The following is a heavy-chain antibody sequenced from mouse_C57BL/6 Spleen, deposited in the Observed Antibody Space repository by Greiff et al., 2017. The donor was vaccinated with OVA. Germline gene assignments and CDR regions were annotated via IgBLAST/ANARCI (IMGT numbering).Heavy chain of an antibody. CDR1: GYPITSGYY. J-gene: IGHJ2*01. CDR2: ISYDGSN. D-gene: IGHD1-1*01. CDR3: AIGGSSYFDY. Sequence: EVQVVESGPGLVKPSQSLSLTCSVTGYPITSGYYWNWIRQFPGNKLEWMGYISYDGSNNYNPSLKNRISITRDTSKNQFFLKLNSVTTEDTATYYCAIGGSSYFDYWGQGTTLTVSS. V-gene: IGHV3-6*01.